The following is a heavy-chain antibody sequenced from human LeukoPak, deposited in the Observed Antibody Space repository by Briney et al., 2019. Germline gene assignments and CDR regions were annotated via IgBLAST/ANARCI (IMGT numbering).Heavy chain of an antibody. Sequence: SQTLSLTCTVSGGSISSGGYYWSWIRQHPGKGLEWIGYIYYSGSTYYNPSLKSRVTISVDTSKYQFSLKLSSVTAADTAVYYCARGLYCSGGSCYWGDAFDIWGQGTMVTVSS. CDR2: IYYSGST. CDR1: GGSISSGGYY. CDR3: ARGLYCSGGSCYWGDAFDI. V-gene: IGHV4-31*03. J-gene: IGHJ3*02. D-gene: IGHD2-15*01.